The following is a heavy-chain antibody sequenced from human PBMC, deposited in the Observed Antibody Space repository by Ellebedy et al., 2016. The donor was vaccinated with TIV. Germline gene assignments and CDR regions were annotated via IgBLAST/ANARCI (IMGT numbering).Heavy chain of an antibody. D-gene: IGHD3-22*01. V-gene: IGHV4-39*07. CDR2: IYYRGST. Sequence: MPSETLSHTCTVSGGSISSNDFYWGWVRQPPGKGLEWIGNIYYRGSTYYNPSLESRVTISVDTSRNQFSLKLTAVSAADTAVFYCVRGAYISGVYYPPGEWGQGTLVAVSS. CDR1: GGSISSNDFY. J-gene: IGHJ4*02. CDR3: VRGAYISGVYYPPGE.